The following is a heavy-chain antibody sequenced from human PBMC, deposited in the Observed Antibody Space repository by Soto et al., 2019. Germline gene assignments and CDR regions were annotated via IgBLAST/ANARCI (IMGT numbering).Heavy chain of an antibody. Sequence: QLQLQESGPGLVKPLETLSLICTVSGGSISSRNYYWGWIRQPHGKGLEWIGSIYYNGFTYYNPSLKCRVTISVDTSKNQFSLRLNSVSVAAPAVYYCARQADFWSGGGGFDPWGQGTLVTVSS. CDR1: GGSISSRNYY. CDR2: IYYNGFT. D-gene: IGHD3-3*01. CDR3: ARQADFWSGGGGFDP. V-gene: IGHV4-39*01. J-gene: IGHJ5*02.